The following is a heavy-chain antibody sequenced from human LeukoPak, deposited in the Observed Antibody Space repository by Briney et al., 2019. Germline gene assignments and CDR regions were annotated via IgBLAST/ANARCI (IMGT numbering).Heavy chain of an antibody. Sequence: ASVKVSCKASGYTFTGYYMHWVRQAPGQGLEWMGRINPNSGGTNYAQKFQGRVTMTRDTSISTAYMELSRLRSDDTAVYYCARGKYYDSSGYYFDYWGQGTLVTVSS. D-gene: IGHD3-22*01. V-gene: IGHV1-2*06. CDR2: INPNSGGT. CDR3: ARGKYYDSSGYYFDY. J-gene: IGHJ4*02. CDR1: GYTFTGYY.